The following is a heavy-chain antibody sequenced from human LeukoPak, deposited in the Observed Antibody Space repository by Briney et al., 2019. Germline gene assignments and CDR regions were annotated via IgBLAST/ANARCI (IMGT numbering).Heavy chain of an antibody. CDR1: VYTFTTYW. V-gene: IGHV5-51*01. J-gene: IGHJ4*02. Sequence: GESLKISCQGSVYTFTTYWIGWVRPMPGKGLEWMGIIYAGDSDTRYSPSFQGQVTISADKSISTAYLQWSSLKASDTALYYCARVICSSDSCVRFYFDFWGQGTLVTVSS. D-gene: IGHD2-2*01. CDR3: ARVICSSDSCVRFYFDF. CDR2: IYAGDSDT.